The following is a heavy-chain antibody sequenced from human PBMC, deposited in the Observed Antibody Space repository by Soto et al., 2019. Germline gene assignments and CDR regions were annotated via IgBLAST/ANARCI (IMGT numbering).Heavy chain of an antibody. D-gene: IGHD2-2*01. CDR1: GFTFSSYG. J-gene: IGHJ4*02. CDR3: AREGPYCSSTSCYALGY. CDR2: IWYDGSNK. Sequence: QVQLVESGGGVVQPGRSLRLSCAASGFTFSSYGMHWVRQAPGKGLEWVAVIWYDGSNKYYADSVKGRFTISRDNSKNTLDLQMNSLRAEDTAVYYCAREGPYCSSTSCYALGYWGQGTLVTVSS. V-gene: IGHV3-33*01.